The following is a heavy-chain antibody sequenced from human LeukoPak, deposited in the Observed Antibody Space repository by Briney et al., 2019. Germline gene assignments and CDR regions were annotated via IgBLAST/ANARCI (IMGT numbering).Heavy chain of an antibody. CDR1: GGSFSGYY. CDR2: IKHSGST. V-gene: IGHV4-34*01. CDR3: ARVYDESGGI. D-gene: IGHD2-15*01. Sequence: SETLSLTCAVYGGSFSGYYWSWIRQPPGKGLEWIGEIKHSGSTNYNPSLKSRVTISVDTSKNQFSLKLSSVTAADTAVYYCARVYDESGGIWGQGTMVTVSS. J-gene: IGHJ3*02.